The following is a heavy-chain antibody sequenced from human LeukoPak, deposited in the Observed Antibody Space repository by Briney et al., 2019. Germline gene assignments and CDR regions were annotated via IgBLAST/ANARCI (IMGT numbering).Heavy chain of an antibody. CDR1: GGTFSSYT. CDR3: ARGGGNVAFDI. Sequence: SVKVSCKGSGGTFSSYTISWVRQAPGQGLEWMGRIIPILDIVNYAQDFQGRVTINADKSTSTAYMELSSLKSDDTAVYYCARGGGNVAFDIWGQGTMVTVSS. V-gene: IGHV1-69*02. CDR2: IIPILDIV. J-gene: IGHJ3*02. D-gene: IGHD4-23*01.